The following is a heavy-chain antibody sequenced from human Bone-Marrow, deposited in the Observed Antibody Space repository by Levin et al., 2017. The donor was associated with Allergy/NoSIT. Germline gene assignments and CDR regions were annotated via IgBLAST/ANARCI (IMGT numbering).Heavy chain of an antibody. Sequence: LSLTCAASGFTFSRYSMNWVRQAPGRGLEWVSYISRSSSTISYADPVKARFTTSRDNAKNSLYLQMNSLRDEDTAVYYCARPDCSGTSCYYFFDSWGQGTLVTVSS. CDR3: ARPDCSGTSCYYFFDS. CDR2: ISRSSSTI. D-gene: IGHD2-2*01. CDR1: GFTFSRYS. V-gene: IGHV3-48*02. J-gene: IGHJ4*02.